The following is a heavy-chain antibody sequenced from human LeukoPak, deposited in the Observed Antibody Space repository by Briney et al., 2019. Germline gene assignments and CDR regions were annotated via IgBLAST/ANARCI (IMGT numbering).Heavy chain of an antibody. CDR1: GYTFTGYY. D-gene: IGHD5-18*01. V-gene: IGHV1-2*02. CDR2: INPNSGGT. CDR3: ARGVGASYSYGGFDY. J-gene: IGHJ4*02. Sequence: GASVKVSCKASGYTFTGYYMHWVRQAPGQGLEWMGWINPNSGGTNYAQKFQGRVTMTRDTSISTAYMELSRLRSDDTAVYYCARGVGASYSYGGFDYWGQGTLVTVSS.